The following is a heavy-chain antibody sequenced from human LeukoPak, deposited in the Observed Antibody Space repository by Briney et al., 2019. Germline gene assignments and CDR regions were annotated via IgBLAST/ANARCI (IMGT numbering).Heavy chain of an antibody. CDR1: GFTVSSNH. V-gene: IGHV3-53*01. Sequence: PGGSLRLSCAASGFTVSSNHMSWVRQAPGKGLKWVSVIYSGGGTYYADSVKGRFTISRDNSKNTLYLQMNSLRAEDTAVYYCAKEAKYYDSSGSNDYWGQGTLVTVSS. D-gene: IGHD3-22*01. CDR3: AKEAKYYDSSGSNDY. CDR2: IYSGGGT. J-gene: IGHJ4*02.